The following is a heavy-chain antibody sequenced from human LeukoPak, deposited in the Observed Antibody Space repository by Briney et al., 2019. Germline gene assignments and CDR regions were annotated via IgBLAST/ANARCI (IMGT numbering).Heavy chain of an antibody. CDR3: AKEEAWGVNAFDY. Sequence: GGSLRLSCAASGFTFSTYAMNWVRQAPGRGLEWVSYITDDSLTMYYTDSVKGRFSISRDNAKNSLYLQMNSLTAEDTAVYYCAKEEAWGVNAFDYWGQGTLVTVSS. V-gene: IGHV3-48*04. CDR2: ITDDSLTM. D-gene: IGHD3-10*01. J-gene: IGHJ4*02. CDR1: GFTFSTYA.